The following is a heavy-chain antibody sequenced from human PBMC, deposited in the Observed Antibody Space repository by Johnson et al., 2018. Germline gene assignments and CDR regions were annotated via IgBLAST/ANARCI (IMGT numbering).Heavy chain of an antibody. CDR1: GFIVSSNY. CDR3: ARDGDGLDV. V-gene: IGHV3-66*03. CDR2: IYSCGST. J-gene: IGHJ6*02. Sequence: VQLVQSGGGLIQXGGSLRLXCAASGFIVSSNYMTWVRQAPGKGLGWVSVIYSCGSTSYPDSVKGRFTISSDNSKHTLYLQMNSLRAEDTAVYYCARDGDGLDVWGQGTTVTVSS. D-gene: IGHD3-16*01.